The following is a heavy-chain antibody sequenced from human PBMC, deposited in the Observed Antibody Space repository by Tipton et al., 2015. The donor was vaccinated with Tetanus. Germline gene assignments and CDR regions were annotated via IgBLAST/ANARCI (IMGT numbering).Heavy chain of an antibody. CDR1: GGSFNSDA. CDR2: IIPSLGTP. Sequence: QSGAEVKTPGSSVKVSCKASGGSFNSDAISWVRQTPGQGLEWMGRIIPSLGTPKYAQNFQGRVTMTADKSTTTAYMEISGLRSEDSAVYYCARAPRGYSYATFDFWGQGTLVTVSS. D-gene: IGHD5-18*01. V-gene: IGHV1-69*06. J-gene: IGHJ4*02. CDR3: ARAPRGYSYATFDF.